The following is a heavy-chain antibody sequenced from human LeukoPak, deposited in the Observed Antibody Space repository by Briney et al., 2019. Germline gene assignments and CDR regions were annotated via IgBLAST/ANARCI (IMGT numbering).Heavy chain of an antibody. Sequence: PGGSLRLSCAASGFTFSSYAMSWVRQAPGKGLELVSAIRGSGGSTYYADSVKGRFTISRDNSKNTLYLQMNSLRAEDTAVYYCAKDPYDILTGYYWYFRGQGTLVTVSS. J-gene: IGHJ4*02. CDR1: GFTFSSYA. CDR2: IRGSGGST. D-gene: IGHD3-9*01. CDR3: AKDPYDILTGYYWYF. V-gene: IGHV3-23*01.